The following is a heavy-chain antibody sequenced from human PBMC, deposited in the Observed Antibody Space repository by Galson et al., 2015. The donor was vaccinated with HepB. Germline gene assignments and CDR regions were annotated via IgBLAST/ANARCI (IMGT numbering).Heavy chain of an antibody. CDR1: GGSISSYC. CDR3: ARRPIVTMIVVDDAFDI. D-gene: IGHD3-22*01. Sequence: ETLSLTCTVSGGSISSYCWSWIRQPPGKGLEWIGYIYYSGSTNYNPSLKSRVTISVDTSKNQFSLKLSSVTAADTAVYYCARRPIVTMIVVDDAFDIWGQGTMVTVSS. V-gene: IGHV4-59*08. CDR2: IYYSGST. J-gene: IGHJ3*02.